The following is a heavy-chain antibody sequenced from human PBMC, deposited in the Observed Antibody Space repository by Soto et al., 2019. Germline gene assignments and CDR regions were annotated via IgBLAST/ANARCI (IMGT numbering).Heavy chain of an antibody. J-gene: IGHJ4*02. CDR1: GGTFSSYA. Sequence: SVKVSCKASGGTFSSYAISWVRQAPGQGLEWMGGIIPIFGTANYAQKFQGRVTITADESTSTAYMELSSLRSEDTAVYYCARDGVAAAATPFDYWGQGTLVTVSS. D-gene: IGHD6-13*01. V-gene: IGHV1-69*13. CDR3: ARDGVAAAATPFDY. CDR2: IIPIFGTA.